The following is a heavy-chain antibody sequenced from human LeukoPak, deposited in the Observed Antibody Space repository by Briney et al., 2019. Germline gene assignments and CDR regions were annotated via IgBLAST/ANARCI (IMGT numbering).Heavy chain of an antibody. Sequence: GGSLRLSCAASGFTISSYTMNWVRQAPGKGLEWISSISPMGASTFHTDSVRGRFTISRDNAKNSLFLQMNGLRADDTAVYYCVRDLVGESGAGGYWGQGILVTVSS. CDR3: VRDLVGESGAGGY. D-gene: IGHD3-10*01. CDR2: ISPMGAST. V-gene: IGHV3-21*01. CDR1: GFTISSYT. J-gene: IGHJ4*02.